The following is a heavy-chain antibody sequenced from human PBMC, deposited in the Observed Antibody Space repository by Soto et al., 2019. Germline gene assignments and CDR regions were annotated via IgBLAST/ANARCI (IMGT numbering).Heavy chain of an antibody. CDR2: ISPYSGNT. D-gene: IGHD1-26*01. V-gene: IGHV1-18*04. CDR3: ASGMGTTTSEAAFDV. CDR1: VDTISTYA. Sequence: GASVKACCKASVDTISTYAISCVRQAPGQGLEWMGWISPYSGNTNYAQKFQGRVTMTTDTSTSTTYMELRSLTFIDTAVYYCASGMGTTTSEAAFDVWGQGTMVTVSS. J-gene: IGHJ3*01.